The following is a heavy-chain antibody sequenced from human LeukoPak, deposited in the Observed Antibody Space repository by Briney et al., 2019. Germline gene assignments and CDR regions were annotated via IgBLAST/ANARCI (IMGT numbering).Heavy chain of an antibody. J-gene: IGHJ4*02. V-gene: IGHV3-30*04. CDR3: ARVARGGIVVVPAAMHY. Sequence: GRSLRLSCAASGFTFSSYAMHWVRQAPGKGLEWVAVISYDGSNKYYADSVKGRLTISRDNSKNTLYLQMNSLRAEDTAVYYCARVARGGIVVVPAAMHYWGQGTLVTVSS. D-gene: IGHD2-2*01. CDR2: ISYDGSNK. CDR1: GFTFSSYA.